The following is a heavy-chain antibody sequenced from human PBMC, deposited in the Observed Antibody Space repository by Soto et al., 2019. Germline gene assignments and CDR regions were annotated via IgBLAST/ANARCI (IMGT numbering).Heavy chain of an antibody. CDR1: GFTFSKVW. D-gene: IGHD1-26*01. J-gene: IGHJ4*02. V-gene: IGHV3-15*01. CDR2: IMSKTDGRTT. Sequence: RGSLRLSCATSGFTFSKVWVGWVRQAPGKGLEWVGRIMSKTDGRTTDYAAPVKGRFTISRDDSKSTLYLQMNSLKTEDTAFYYCTTDSGMSPYSFDYWGQGTLVTVSS. CDR3: TTDSGMSPYSFDY.